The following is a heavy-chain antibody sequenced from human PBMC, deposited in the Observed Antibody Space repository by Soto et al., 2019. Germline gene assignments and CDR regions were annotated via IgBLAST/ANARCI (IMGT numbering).Heavy chain of an antibody. CDR2: IGWDDDK. V-gene: IGHV2-70*12. CDR3: AHMVRGVQYNWFDP. CDR1: GFSLSTSGMC. J-gene: IGHJ5*02. D-gene: IGHD3-10*01. Sequence: SGPTLVNPTQTLTLTCTFSGFSLSTSGMCVSWIRQPPGQALEWLALIGWDDDKYYSTSLKTRLTISKHTSKNQVVLTMTDMDPVDTATYYCAHMVRGVQYNWFDPWGQGTLVTVSS.